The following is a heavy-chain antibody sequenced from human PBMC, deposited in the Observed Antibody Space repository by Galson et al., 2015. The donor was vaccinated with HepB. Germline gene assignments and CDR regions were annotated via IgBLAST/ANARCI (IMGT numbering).Heavy chain of an antibody. Sequence: SLRLSCAASGFTFSSYGMHWVRQAPGKGLEWVAVISYDGSNKYYADSVKGRFTISRDNSKNTLYLQMNSLRAEDTAVYYCAKTTLTGYLYYYGMDVWGQGTTVTVSS. V-gene: IGHV3-30*18. CDR2: ISYDGSNK. J-gene: IGHJ6*02. D-gene: IGHD3-9*01. CDR1: GFTFSSYG. CDR3: AKTTLTGYLYYYGMDV.